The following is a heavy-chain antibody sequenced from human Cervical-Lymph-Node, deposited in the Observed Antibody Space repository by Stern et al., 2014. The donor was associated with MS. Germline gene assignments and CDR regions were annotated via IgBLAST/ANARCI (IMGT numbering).Heavy chain of an antibody. J-gene: IGHJ6*02. CDR2: IITNFGTT. Sequence: QMQLVQSGAEVKKPGSSVKVSCKASGGTSNSHAISWVRQAPGQGLEWMAGIITNFGTTNYAQKFQGRVTITADESTGTVYMEVRSLRSDDTALYFCARDWYSFGSAYYYGLDVWGQGTAITVSS. D-gene: IGHD1-26*01. V-gene: IGHV1-69*01. CDR1: GGTSNSHA. CDR3: ARDWYSFGSAYYYGLDV.